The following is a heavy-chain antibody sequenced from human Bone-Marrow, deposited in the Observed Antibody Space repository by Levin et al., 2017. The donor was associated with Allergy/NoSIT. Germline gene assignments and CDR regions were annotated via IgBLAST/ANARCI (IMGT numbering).Heavy chain of an antibody. V-gene: IGHV3-7*01. CDR2: INQDGSEE. CDR1: GFTLSTYW. J-gene: IGHJ6*02. D-gene: IGHD2-8*01. CDR3: ARDQMTPSGIVLMGSYGMDV. Sequence: SCAASGFTLSTYWMSWVRQAPGKGLEWVANINQDGSEENYADSVKGRLTISRDNAQNSLYLQMNSLRAEDTALYYCARDQMTPSGIVLMGSYGMDVWGQGTTVTVSS.